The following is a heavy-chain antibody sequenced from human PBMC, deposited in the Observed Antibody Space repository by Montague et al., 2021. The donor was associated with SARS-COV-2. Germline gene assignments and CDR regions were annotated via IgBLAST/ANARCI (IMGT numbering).Heavy chain of an antibody. D-gene: IGHD3-3*01. CDR2: LFYSVNT. Sequence: SETLSLTCTVSGGSISSSDYYWGWIRQPPGKGLEWIGSLFYSVNTYYNPSLKSRVTISVDTSKNQFSLKLSSVTAADTAVYYCARTNYDFLRGHQRGGAFDIWGQGTMVTVSS. CDR1: GGSISSSDYY. J-gene: IGHJ3*02. V-gene: IGHV4-39*01. CDR3: ARTNYDFLRGHQRGGAFDI.